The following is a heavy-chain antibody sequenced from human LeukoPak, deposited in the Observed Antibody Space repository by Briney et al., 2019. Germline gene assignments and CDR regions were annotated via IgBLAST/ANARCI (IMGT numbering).Heavy chain of an antibody. CDR2: IYYTGRA. D-gene: IGHD6-13*01. CDR1: GGSINSHY. CDR3: ARGRLSGSSHFDS. V-gene: IGHV4-59*11. J-gene: IGHJ4*02. Sequence: SETLSLTCTVSGGSINSHYGNWVRQPQGKGLEWIGYIYYTGRATYNPSLSSRVTISVDTSNNQFSLKLTSVTAADTAVYYCARGRLSGSSHFDSWGQGTLVTVSS.